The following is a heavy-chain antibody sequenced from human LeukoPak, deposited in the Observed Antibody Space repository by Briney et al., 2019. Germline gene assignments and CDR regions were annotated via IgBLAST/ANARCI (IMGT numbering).Heavy chain of an antibody. J-gene: IGHJ4*02. CDR2: MHYSGST. V-gene: IGHV4-59*01. D-gene: IGHD1-26*01. CDR3: ARVNKIWEYFDY. CDR1: GGSISSYY. Sequence: PSETLSLTCSVSGGSISSYYWSWIRQPPGKGLEWIGYMHYSGSTNHNPSLKSRVTISLNTSKNQFSLKLSSVTAADTAVYYCARVNKIWEYFDYWGRGTLVTVSS.